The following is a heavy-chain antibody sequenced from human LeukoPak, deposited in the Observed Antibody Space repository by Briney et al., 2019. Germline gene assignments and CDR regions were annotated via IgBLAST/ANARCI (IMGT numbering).Heavy chain of an antibody. D-gene: IGHD5-12*01. CDR1: GGSISSSSYY. CDR3: ARQWLF. J-gene: IGHJ4*02. V-gene: IGHV4-39*01. CDR2: IHHSGST. Sequence: SETLSLTCTVSGGSISSSSYYWGWIRQPPGGGLEWIGSIHHSGSTYYNPSLKSRVTISVDTPKNQFSLKLNSVTAADTAVYYCARQWLFWGQGTLVTVSS.